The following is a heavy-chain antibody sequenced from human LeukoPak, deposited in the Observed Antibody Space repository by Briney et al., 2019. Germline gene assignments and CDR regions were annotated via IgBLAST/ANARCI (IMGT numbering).Heavy chain of an antibody. V-gene: IGHV4-4*07. Sequence: SSETLSLTCTVSGGSISSYYWSWIRQPAGKGLEWIGRIYTSGSTNYNPSLKSRVTMSVDTSMNQFSLKLSSVTAADTAVYYCARDQITMVRGVIMTEAFDIWGQGTMVTVSS. J-gene: IGHJ3*02. CDR2: IYTSGST. CDR1: GGSISSYY. CDR3: ARDQITMVRGVIMTEAFDI. D-gene: IGHD3-10*01.